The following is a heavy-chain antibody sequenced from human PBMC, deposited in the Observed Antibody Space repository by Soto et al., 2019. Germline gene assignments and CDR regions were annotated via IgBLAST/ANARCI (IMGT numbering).Heavy chain of an antibody. CDR1: GGSISSGDYY. CDR2: IYYSGST. V-gene: IGHV4-30-4*01. D-gene: IGHD6-13*01. Sequence: SETLSLTCTVSGGSISSGDYYWSWIRQPPGKGLEWIGYIYYSGSTYYNPSLKSRFTISVDTSKNQFTLKLSSVTAADTAVYYCARDEQAGFDYWGQGTLVTVSS. J-gene: IGHJ4*02. CDR3: ARDEQAGFDY.